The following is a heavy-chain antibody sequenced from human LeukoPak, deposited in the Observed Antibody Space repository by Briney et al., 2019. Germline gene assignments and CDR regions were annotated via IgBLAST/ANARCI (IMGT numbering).Heavy chain of an antibody. CDR2: ISYDGSNK. CDR3: ARQTYSSGWYSDY. V-gene: IGHV3-30*03. J-gene: IGHJ4*02. D-gene: IGHD6-19*01. Sequence: GGSLRLSCAASGFTFSSYGMHWVRQAPGKGLEWVAVISYDGSNKYYADSVKGRFTISRDNSKNTLYLQMNSLRAEDTAVYYCARQTYSSGWYSDYWGQGTLVTVSS. CDR1: GFTFSSYG.